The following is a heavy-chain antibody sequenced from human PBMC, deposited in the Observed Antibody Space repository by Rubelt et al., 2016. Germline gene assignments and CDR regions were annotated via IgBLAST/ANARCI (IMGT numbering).Heavy chain of an antibody. CDR1: GGTFRSYA. CDR3: ARGYCSSANCLFNWFDP. CDR2: IIPIFGTA. D-gene: IGHD2-2*01. V-gene: IGHV1-69*01. Sequence: QVQLVQSGAEVKKPGSSVMVSCKASGGTFRSYAISWVRQAPGQGLEWMGGIIPIFGTATYAQKFQGRVTIIADASTSTSYMELRSLRSDDTAMYFCARGYCSSANCLFNWFDPWGQGTLVTVSS. J-gene: IGHJ5*02.